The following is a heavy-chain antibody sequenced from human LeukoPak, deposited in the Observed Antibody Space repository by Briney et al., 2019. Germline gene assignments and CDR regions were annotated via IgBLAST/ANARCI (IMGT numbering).Heavy chain of an antibody. CDR1: GFTFSSYS. J-gene: IGHJ4*02. Sequence: GGSLRLSXAASGFTFSSYSMNWVRQAPGKGLEWVSSISSSSSYIYYADSVKGRFTISRDNAKNSLYLQMNSLRAEDTAVYYCATTTEDDFWSGQVSYYFDYWGQGTLVTVSS. V-gene: IGHV3-21*01. CDR3: ATTTEDDFWSGQVSYYFDY. CDR2: ISSSSSYI. D-gene: IGHD3-3*01.